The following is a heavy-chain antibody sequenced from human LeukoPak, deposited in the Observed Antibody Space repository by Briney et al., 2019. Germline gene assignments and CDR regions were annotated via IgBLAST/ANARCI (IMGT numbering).Heavy chain of an antibody. Sequence: GGSLRLSCAVSGVTFSNCEMNWVRQAPGKGLEWLSYISSSGTTIYYADSVKGRFTISRDNARNSLYLQMNSLRAEDTAVYYCAGRFLEWSDVWGQGTLVTVSS. CDR1: GVTFSNCE. D-gene: IGHD3-3*01. V-gene: IGHV3-48*03. CDR2: ISSSGTTI. J-gene: IGHJ4*02. CDR3: AGRFLEWSDV.